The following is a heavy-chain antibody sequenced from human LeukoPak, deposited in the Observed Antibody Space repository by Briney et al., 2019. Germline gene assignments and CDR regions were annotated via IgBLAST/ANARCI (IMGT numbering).Heavy chain of an antibody. V-gene: IGHV3-74*01. J-gene: IGHJ3*01. CDR2: INRGGGLT. CDR1: GFTFSENW. CDR3: AREEHRLAEAGTSAFDL. Sequence: GGSLRLSCVASGFTFSENWMHWVRQAPGKGLAWVSHINRGGGLTNYADSVKGRFTISRDNARNTVYLQMSSLRVEDTAIYFCAREEHRLAEAGTSAFDLGGQGTLVTVSP. D-gene: IGHD6-13*01.